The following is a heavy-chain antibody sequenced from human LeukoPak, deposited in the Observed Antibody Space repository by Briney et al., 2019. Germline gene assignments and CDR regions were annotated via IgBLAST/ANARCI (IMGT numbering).Heavy chain of an antibody. CDR3: AKGDTAMGEFDP. CDR2: INHSGST. CDR1: GGSFSGYY. V-gene: IGHV4-34*01. D-gene: IGHD5-18*01. Sequence: SKTLSLTCAVYGGSFSGYYWSWIRQPPGKGLEWIGEINHSGSTNYNPSLKSRVTISVDTSKNQFSLKLSSVTAADTAVYYCAKGDTAMGEFDPWGQGTLVTVSS. J-gene: IGHJ5*02.